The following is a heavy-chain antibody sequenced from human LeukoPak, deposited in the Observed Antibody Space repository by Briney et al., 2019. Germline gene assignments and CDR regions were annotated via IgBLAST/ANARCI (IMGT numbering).Heavy chain of an antibody. CDR3: ARDRKNSSGWKTLNWFDP. CDR1: GYTFTGYY. V-gene: IGHV1-2*02. D-gene: IGHD6-19*01. Sequence: ASVKVSCKASGYTFTGYYMHWVRQAPGQGLEWMGWINPNSGGTNYAQKFQGGVTMTRDTSISTAYMELSRLRSDDTAVYYCARDRKNSSGWKTLNWFDPWGQGTLVTVSS. J-gene: IGHJ5*02. CDR2: INPNSGGT.